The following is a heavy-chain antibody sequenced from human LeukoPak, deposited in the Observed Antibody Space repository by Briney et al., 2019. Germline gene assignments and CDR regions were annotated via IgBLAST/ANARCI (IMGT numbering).Heavy chain of an antibody. D-gene: IGHD3-22*01. J-gene: IGHJ4*02. V-gene: IGHV4-30-4*01. CDR3: ASGYDSSGYYSGVDY. CDR1: GGSISSGDYY. Sequence: SETLSLTCTVSGGSISSGDYYWSWIRQPPGKGLEWIGYIYYSGSTYYNPSLKSRVTISVDTSKNQFSLKLSSVTAADTAVYYCASGYDSSGYYSGVDYWGQGTLVTVSS. CDR2: IYYSGST.